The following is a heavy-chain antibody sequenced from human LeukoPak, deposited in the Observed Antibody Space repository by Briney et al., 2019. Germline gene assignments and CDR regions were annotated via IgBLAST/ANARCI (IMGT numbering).Heavy chain of an antibody. CDR2: ISGSGGST. V-gene: IGHV3-23*01. CDR3: VGYDPLDY. D-gene: IGHD1-14*01. J-gene: IGHJ4*02. CDR1: GFNFKSNA. Sequence: GGSLRLSCAASGFNFKSNAMSWVRQAPGKGLEWVSAISGSGGSTYYADSVKGRFTISRDNSKNSLYLQMNSLRAEDTALYFCVGYDPLDYWGQGTLVTVSS.